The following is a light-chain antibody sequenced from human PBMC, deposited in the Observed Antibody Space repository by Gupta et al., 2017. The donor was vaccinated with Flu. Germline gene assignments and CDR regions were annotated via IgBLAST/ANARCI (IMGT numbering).Light chain of an antibody. Sequence: QSALTQPASVSGSPGQSITLSCTGTSSDVGHYNYVSWYQQHPGKVPKLMIYEVTDRPSGVSNRFSGSKSGNTASLTISGLQAEDEADYFCASYTTTSTWVFGGGTKLTVL. V-gene: IGLV2-14*01. CDR3: ASYTTTSTWV. J-gene: IGLJ3*02. CDR1: SSDVGHYNY. CDR2: EVT.